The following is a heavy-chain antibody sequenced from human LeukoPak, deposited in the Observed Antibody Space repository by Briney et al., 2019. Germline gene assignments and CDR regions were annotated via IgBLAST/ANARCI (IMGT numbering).Heavy chain of an antibody. V-gene: IGHV4-39*01. CDR3: ARQNYDFWSGYFYYFDY. Sequence: SETLSLTCTVSGGSISSSSYYWGWIRQPPGKGLEWIGRIYYSGSTYYNPSLKSRVTISVATSKNQFSLKLSSVTAADTAVYYCARQNYDFWSGYFYYFDYWGQGTLVTVSS. CDR2: IYYSGST. J-gene: IGHJ4*02. CDR1: GGSISSSSYY. D-gene: IGHD3-3*01.